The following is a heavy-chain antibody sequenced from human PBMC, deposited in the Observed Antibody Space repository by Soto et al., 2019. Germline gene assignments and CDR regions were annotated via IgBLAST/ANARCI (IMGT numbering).Heavy chain of an antibody. V-gene: IGHV3-23*01. Sequence: GGSLRLSCAASGFTFSSYAMSWVRQAPGKGLEWVSAISGSGGSTYYADSVKGRFTISRDNSKNTLYLQMNSLRAEDTAVYYCAKDRLDCSGGSCYSGWFDYWGQGTLVTVSS. CDR2: ISGSGGST. CDR3: AKDRLDCSGGSCYSGWFDY. J-gene: IGHJ4*02. CDR1: GFTFSSYA. D-gene: IGHD2-15*01.